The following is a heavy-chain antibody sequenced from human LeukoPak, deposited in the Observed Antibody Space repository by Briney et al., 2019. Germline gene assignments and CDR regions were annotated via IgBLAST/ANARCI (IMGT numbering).Heavy chain of an antibody. Sequence: SQTLSLTCAVSGGSISSGGYSWSWIRQPPGKGLEWIGYIYHSGSTYYNPSLKSRVTISVDRSKNQFSLKLSSVTAADTAVYYCARETSSSWYGVDYWGQGTLVTVSS. CDR1: GGSISSGGYS. CDR3: ARETSSSWYGVDY. J-gene: IGHJ4*02. D-gene: IGHD6-13*01. V-gene: IGHV4-30-2*01. CDR2: IYHSGST.